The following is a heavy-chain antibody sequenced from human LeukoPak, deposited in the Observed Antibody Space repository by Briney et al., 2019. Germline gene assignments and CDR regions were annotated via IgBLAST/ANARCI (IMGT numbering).Heavy chain of an antibody. V-gene: IGHV3-49*04. CDR2: IRSKAYGGTT. CDR3: TRGLKLWELADY. J-gene: IGHJ4*02. CDR1: GFTFDDYA. D-gene: IGHD1-26*01. Sequence: PGGSLRLSCTASGFTFDDYAMSWVRQAPGKGLEWVGFIRSKAYGGTTEYAASVKGRFTISRDDSKSIAYLQMNSLKTEDTAVYYCTRGLKLWELADYWGQGTLVTVSS.